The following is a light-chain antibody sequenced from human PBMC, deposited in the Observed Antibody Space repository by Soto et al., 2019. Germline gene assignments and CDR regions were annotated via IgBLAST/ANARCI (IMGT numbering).Light chain of an antibody. Sequence: EMVLTQSPATLSVSPGESATLSCLASQSVSNHYLAWYQQKPGQAPRLLIYGASNRATGIPDRFSGSGSGTDFTLTISRLEPEDFAVYYCQQYGSSGTFGQGTKVDI. J-gene: IGKJ1*01. CDR3: QQYGSSGT. CDR1: QSVSNHY. CDR2: GAS. V-gene: IGKV3-20*01.